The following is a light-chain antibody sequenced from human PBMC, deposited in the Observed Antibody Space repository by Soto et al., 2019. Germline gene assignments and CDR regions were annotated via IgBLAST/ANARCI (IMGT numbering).Light chain of an antibody. CDR3: CSYAGSYNWV. V-gene: IGLV2-11*01. CDR1: SSDVGGYNY. CDR2: DVS. J-gene: IGLJ3*02. Sequence: QSALTQPRSVSGSPGQSVTISCTGTSSDVGGYNYVSWYQQHPGKAPKLMIYDVSKRPSGVPDRFSGSKSGNTASLTISGLQAEDEADYYCCSYAGSYNWVLGGGTKRTVL.